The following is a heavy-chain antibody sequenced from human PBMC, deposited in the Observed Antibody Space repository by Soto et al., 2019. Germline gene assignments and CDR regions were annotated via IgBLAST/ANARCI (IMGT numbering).Heavy chain of an antibody. CDR3: ARAPLGIIVAPDF. CDR2: IIPILGIA. D-gene: IGHD3-22*01. J-gene: IGHJ4*02. V-gene: IGHV1-69*02. Sequence: ASVKVSCKASGGTFRSYTISWVRQAPGQGLEWMGRIIPILGIANYAQKFQGRVTITADKSTSTTYMELSSLTSDDTAVYYCARAPLGIIVAPDFWGQGTLVTVSS. CDR1: GGTFRSYT.